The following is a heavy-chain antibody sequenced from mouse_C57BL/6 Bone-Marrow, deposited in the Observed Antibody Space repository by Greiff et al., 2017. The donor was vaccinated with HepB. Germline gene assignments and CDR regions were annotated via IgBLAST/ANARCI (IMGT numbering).Heavy chain of an antibody. V-gene: IGHV1-39*01. J-gene: IGHJ2*01. CDR3: ARGFLETTVDY. CDR2: INPNNGTT. Sequence: VQLQQSGPELVKPGASVKISCKASGYSFTDYNMNWVKQSNGKGLEWIGVINPNNGTTSYNQKFKGKATLTVDQSSSTAYMQLNSLTSEDAAVYDSARGFLETTVDYWGQGTTLTVSS. CDR1: GYSFTDYN. D-gene: IGHD2-13*01.